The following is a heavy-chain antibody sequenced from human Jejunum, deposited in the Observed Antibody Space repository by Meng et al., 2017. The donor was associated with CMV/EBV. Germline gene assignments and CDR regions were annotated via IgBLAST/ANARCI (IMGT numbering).Heavy chain of an antibody. J-gene: IGHJ6*02. CDR3: ANVGRDV. V-gene: IGHV3-23*01. D-gene: IGHD3-10*01. CDR2: ITGSSGST. Sequence: LRLSCAASGFTLSSYAMTWVRQAPGKGLEWVSGITGSSGSTYYADSVKGRFTISRDNSKNTLYLQMNSLRAEDTAVYYCANVGRDVWGQGTTVTVSS. CDR1: GFTLSSYA.